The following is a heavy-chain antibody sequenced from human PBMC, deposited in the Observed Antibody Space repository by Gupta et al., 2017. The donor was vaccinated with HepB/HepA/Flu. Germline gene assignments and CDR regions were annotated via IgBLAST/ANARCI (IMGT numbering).Heavy chain of an antibody. CDR2: ISYDGRST. CDR3: TKESEDLEI. Sequence: QAQLVESGGGVVQPERSLRLSCAASGFTFSNFAMHWVRQAPGKGLEWVALISYDGRSTYYLDSVKGRFTISRDNSKNTLDLQMNSLRTEDKDVYYCTKESEDLEIWGQGTMVTVS. CDR1: GFTFSNFA. J-gene: IGHJ3*02. V-gene: IGHV3-30*18.